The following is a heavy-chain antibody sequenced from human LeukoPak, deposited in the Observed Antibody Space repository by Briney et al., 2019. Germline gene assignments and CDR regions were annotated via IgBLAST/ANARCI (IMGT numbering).Heavy chain of an antibody. D-gene: IGHD3-22*01. Sequence: GGSLRLSCAASGFTFSSYEMNWVRQAPGKGLEWVSYISSSGSTIYYADSVKGRFTISRDSAKNSLYLQMNSLRAEDTAVYYCARESSDYYDSSGYDSPETFDYWGQGTLVTVSS. J-gene: IGHJ4*02. CDR2: ISSSGSTI. CDR1: GFTFSSYE. CDR3: ARESSDYYDSSGYDSPETFDY. V-gene: IGHV3-48*03.